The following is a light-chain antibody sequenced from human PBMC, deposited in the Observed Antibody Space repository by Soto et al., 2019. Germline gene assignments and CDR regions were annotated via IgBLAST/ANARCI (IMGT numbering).Light chain of an antibody. V-gene: IGKV3-20*01. CDR2: DAS. CDR1: QSVNSNL. J-gene: IGKJ2*01. Sequence: EIVLTQSPGTLSLSPGEGATVSCRASQSVNSNLLAWFQQKPGQAPRLLIHDASRRATGIPDRFSGSGSGTDFTLSISRLEPEDVAVYYCHQYVSSPLTFGQGTKLEIK. CDR3: HQYVSSPLT.